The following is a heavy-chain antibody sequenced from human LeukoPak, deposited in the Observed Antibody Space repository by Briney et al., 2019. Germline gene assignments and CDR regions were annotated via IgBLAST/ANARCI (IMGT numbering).Heavy chain of an antibody. D-gene: IGHD6-19*01. Sequence: GGSLRLSCEASGFTFRSLGMHGVRQAPGKGLEWVAVISYDGSNKYYADSVKGRFTISRDNSKNTLYLQMNSLRAEDTAVYYCAKDVSGWYGPHECWGQGTLVTVSS. V-gene: IGHV3-30*18. CDR2: ISYDGSNK. J-gene: IGHJ4*02. CDR1: GFTFRSLG. CDR3: AKDVSGWYGPHEC.